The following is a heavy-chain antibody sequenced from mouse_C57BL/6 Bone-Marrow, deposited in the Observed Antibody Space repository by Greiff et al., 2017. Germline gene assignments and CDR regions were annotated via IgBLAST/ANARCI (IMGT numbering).Heavy chain of an antibody. V-gene: IGHV1-55*01. CDR3: ARRDYGNYYWYFDV. J-gene: IGHJ1*03. CDR2: IYPGSGST. CDR1: GYTFTSYW. D-gene: IGHD2-1*01. Sequence: VQLQQPGAELVKPGASVKMSCKASGYTFTSYWITWVTQRPGQGLEWIGDIYPGSGSTNYNEKFKSKATLTVDTASSTAYMKLSSLTSEDSAVYYGARRDYGNYYWYFDVWGTGTTVTVS.